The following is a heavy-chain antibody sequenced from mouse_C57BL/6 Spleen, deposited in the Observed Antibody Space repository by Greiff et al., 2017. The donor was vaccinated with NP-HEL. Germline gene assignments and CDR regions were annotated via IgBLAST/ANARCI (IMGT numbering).Heavy chain of an antibody. CDR2: IDPEDGDT. CDR1: GFNIKDYY. V-gene: IGHV14-1*01. J-gene: IGHJ2*01. Sequence: DVQLQESGAELVRPGASVKLSCTASGFNIKDYYMHWVKQRPEQGLEWIGRIDPEDGDTEYAPKFQGKATMTADTSSNTAYLQLSSLTSEDTAVYYCTTGNYGSSYFDYWGQGTTLTVSS. CDR3: TTGNYGSSYFDY. D-gene: IGHD1-1*01.